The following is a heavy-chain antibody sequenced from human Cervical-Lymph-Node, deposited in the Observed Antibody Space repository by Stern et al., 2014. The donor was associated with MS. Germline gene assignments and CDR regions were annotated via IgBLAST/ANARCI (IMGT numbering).Heavy chain of an antibody. CDR2: INPNTGGT. D-gene: IGHD3-3*01. CDR1: GYIFTGYY. V-gene: IGHV1-2*02. Sequence: QVQLVQSGAEVEKPGASVKVSCKTSGYIFTGYYIHWVRQAPGQGLEWMAWINPNTGGTKYPQKFQGRVTMSRDTSISTAYVELSSLTSDDTAVYYCARDQRGITIFGVVTDYYYLGMDVWGQGTTVTVSS. J-gene: IGHJ6*02. CDR3: ARDQRGITIFGVVTDYYYLGMDV.